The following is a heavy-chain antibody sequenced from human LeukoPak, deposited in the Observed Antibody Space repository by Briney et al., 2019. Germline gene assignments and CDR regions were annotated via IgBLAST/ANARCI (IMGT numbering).Heavy chain of an antibody. J-gene: IGHJ6*03. CDR1: GGSISSYY. CDR3: ARSSNWNYNTFYYYYYMDV. Sequence: SETLSLTCTVSGGSISSYYWSWIRQPPGKGLEWTGYIYTSGSTNYNPSLKSRVTISVDTSKNQFSLKLSSVTAADTAVYYCARSSNWNYNTFYYYYYMDVWGKGTTVTVSS. D-gene: IGHD1-7*01. CDR2: IYTSGST. V-gene: IGHV4-4*09.